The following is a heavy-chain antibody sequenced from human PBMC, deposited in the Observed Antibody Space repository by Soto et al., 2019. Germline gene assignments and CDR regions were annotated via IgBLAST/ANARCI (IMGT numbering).Heavy chain of an antibody. CDR2: ISAYNGNT. CDR1: GYTFTSYG. D-gene: IGHD3-22*01. V-gene: IGHV1-18*01. CDR3: ARVMYYDSSGYYYVGPNYFDY. J-gene: IGHJ4*02. Sequence: ASVKVSCKASGYTFTSYGISWVRQAPVQGLEWMGWISAYNGNTNYAQKLQGRVTMTTDTSTSTAYMELRSLRSDDTAVYYCARVMYYDSSGYYYVGPNYFDYWGQGTLVNVSS.